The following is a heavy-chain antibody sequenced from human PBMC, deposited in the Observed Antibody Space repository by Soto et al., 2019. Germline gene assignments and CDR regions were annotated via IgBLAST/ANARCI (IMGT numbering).Heavy chain of an antibody. CDR3: AADQSYYYDSSGYFYYYGMDV. CDR2: IVVGSGNT. V-gene: IGHV1-58*01. CDR1: GFTFTSSA. Sequence: ASVKVSCKASGFTFTSSAVQWVRQARGQRLEWIGWIVVGSGNTNYAQKFQERVTITRDMSTSTAYMELSSLRSEDTAVYYCAADQSYYYDSSGYFYYYGMDVWGQGTTVTVSS. J-gene: IGHJ6*02. D-gene: IGHD3-22*01.